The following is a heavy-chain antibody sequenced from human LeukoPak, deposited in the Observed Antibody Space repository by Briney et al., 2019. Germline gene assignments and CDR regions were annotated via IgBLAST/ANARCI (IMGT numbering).Heavy chain of an antibody. J-gene: IGHJ4*02. CDR3: TTDLISGY. D-gene: IGHD2-8*01. CDR1: GFYFNSHW. Sequence: NPGGSLRLSCVASGFYFNSHWMSWVRQAPGKGLEWVGRIKSKTDGGTTDYAAPVKGRFTISRDDSKNTLYLQMNSLKTEDTAVYYCTTDLISGYWGQGTLVTVSS. CDR2: IKSKTDGGTT. V-gene: IGHV3-15*01.